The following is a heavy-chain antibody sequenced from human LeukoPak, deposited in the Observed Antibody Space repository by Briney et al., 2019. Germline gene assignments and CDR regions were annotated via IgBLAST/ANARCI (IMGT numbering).Heavy chain of an antibody. Sequence: QPGGSLRLSCAASGFTVSSNYMSWVRQAPGKGLEWVSVIYSGGSTYYADSVKGRFTMSRDNSKNTLYLQMSSLTPEDTAVYYCARLAYSYGLGYFDYWGQGTLVTVSS. CDR2: IYSGGST. J-gene: IGHJ4*02. D-gene: IGHD5-18*01. V-gene: IGHV3-53*05. CDR1: GFTVSSNY. CDR3: ARLAYSYGLGYFDY.